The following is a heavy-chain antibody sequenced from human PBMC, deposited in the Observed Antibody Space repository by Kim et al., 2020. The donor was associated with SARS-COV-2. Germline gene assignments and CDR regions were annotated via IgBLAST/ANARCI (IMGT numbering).Heavy chain of an antibody. Sequence: YAVSVKSRITINPDTSKNQFSLQLNSVTPEDTAVYYCARVVNGIVGHFDYWGQGTLVTVSS. V-gene: IGHV6-1*01. CDR3: ARVVNGIVGHFDY. J-gene: IGHJ4*02. D-gene: IGHD3-22*01.